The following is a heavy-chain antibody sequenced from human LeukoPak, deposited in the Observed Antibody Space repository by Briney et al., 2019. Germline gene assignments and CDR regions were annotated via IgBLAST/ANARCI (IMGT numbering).Heavy chain of an antibody. CDR2: IYTSGST. V-gene: IGHV4-4*07. D-gene: IGHD3-3*01. CDR1: GGSISSYY. Sequence: PSETLSLTCTVSGGSISSYYWSWIRQPAGKGLEWIGRIYTSGSTNYNPSLKSRVTMSVDTSKNQFSLKLSSVTAADTALYYCARVGNPLVTVFAWFDPWGQGTLVTVSS. CDR3: ARVGNPLVTVFAWFDP. J-gene: IGHJ5*02.